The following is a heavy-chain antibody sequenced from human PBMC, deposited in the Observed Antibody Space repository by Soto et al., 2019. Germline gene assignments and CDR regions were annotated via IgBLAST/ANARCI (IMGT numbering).Heavy chain of an antibody. CDR2: ISYDGSNK. J-gene: IGHJ5*02. CDR3: AREVVVVPAAILTATWFDP. CDR1: GFTFSSYA. V-gene: IGHV3-30-3*01. Sequence: PVGSLRLSCAASGFTFSSYAMHWVRQAPGKGLEWVAVISYDGSNKYYADSVKGRFTISRDNSKNTLYLQMNSLRAEDTAVYYCAREVVVVPAAILTATWFDPWGQGTLVTVSS. D-gene: IGHD2-2*01.